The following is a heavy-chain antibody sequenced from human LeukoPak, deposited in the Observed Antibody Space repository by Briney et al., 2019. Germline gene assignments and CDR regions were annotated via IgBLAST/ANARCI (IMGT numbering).Heavy chain of an antibody. CDR2: IRYDGSNK. V-gene: IGHV3-30*02. Sequence: TGGSLRLSCAASGFTFSSYGMHWVRQAPGKGLEWVAFIRYDGSNKYYADSVKGRFTISRDNSKNTLYLQMNSLRAEDTAVYYCAKDCDYVWGSYRQGPYFDYWGQGTLVTVSS. D-gene: IGHD3-16*02. CDR3: AKDCDYVWGSYRQGPYFDY. CDR1: GFTFSSYG. J-gene: IGHJ4*02.